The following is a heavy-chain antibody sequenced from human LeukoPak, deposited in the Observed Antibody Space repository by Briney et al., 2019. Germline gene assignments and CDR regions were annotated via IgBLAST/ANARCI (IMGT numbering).Heavy chain of an antibody. Sequence: GGSLRLSCAASGFTFSSYWMTWVRQAPGKGLEWVANIKKDGSEKYYVDSVEGRFTISRDNAKNSLYLQMNSLRAEDTAVYYCARDSSSDFDYWGQGTLVTVSS. CDR1: GFTFSSYW. CDR2: IKKDGSEK. V-gene: IGHV3-7*01. D-gene: IGHD3-22*01. J-gene: IGHJ4*02. CDR3: ARDSSSDFDY.